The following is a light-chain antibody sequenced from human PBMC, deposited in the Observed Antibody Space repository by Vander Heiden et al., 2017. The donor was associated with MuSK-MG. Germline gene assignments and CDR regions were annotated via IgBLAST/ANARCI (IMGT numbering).Light chain of an antibody. CDR1: RSTIGSNW. V-gene: IGLV1-47*01. CDR2: SND. CDR3: AAWDDSLSRYV. Sequence: QSVLTQPPSASGTPGQRVSISCSGSRSTIGSNWEYRDQHNPGTAPKLLMSSNDARPSGGPDRFSASKSGTSVSLAISGLRSEDEADYFCAAWDDSLSRYVFATATKVTVL. J-gene: IGLJ1*01.